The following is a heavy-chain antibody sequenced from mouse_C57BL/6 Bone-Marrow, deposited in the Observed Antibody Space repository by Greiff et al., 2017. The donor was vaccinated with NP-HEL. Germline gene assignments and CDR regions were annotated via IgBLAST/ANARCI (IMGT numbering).Heavy chain of an antibody. Sequence: QVQLQQSGAELVRPGASVTLSCKASGYTFTDYEMHWVKQTPVHGLEWIGAIDPETGGTAYNQKFKGKAILTADKSSSTAYMELRSLTSEDSAVYDCTRNPSITTVVEDYWGQGTTLTVSS. CDR1: GYTFTDYE. CDR2: IDPETGGT. D-gene: IGHD1-1*01. J-gene: IGHJ2*01. V-gene: IGHV1-15*01. CDR3: TRNPSITTVVEDY.